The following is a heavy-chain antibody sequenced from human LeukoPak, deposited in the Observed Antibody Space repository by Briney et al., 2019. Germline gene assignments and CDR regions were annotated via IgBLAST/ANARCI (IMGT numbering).Heavy chain of an antibody. V-gene: IGHV1-18*01. CDR3: ARDAGGRDDAFDI. CDR2: ISVYNGNT. J-gene: IGHJ3*02. CDR1: GYTFTTYA. Sequence: ASVKVSCKASGYTFTTYAISRVRQAPGQGLEWMGWISVYNGNTNYAQKLQGRVTMTTDTSTSTAYMELRSLRYDDTAVYYCARDAGGRDDAFDIWGQGTMVTVSS. D-gene: IGHD2-8*02.